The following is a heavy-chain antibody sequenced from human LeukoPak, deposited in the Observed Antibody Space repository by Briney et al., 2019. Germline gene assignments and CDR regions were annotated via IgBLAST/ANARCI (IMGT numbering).Heavy chain of an antibody. Sequence: PGGSLRLSCAASGFTFSDYYMSWIRQAPVKGLEWVSYISSSGSTIYYADSVKGRFTISRDNAKNLLYLLMNSLRVEGTAVYYCARGHYSGFEYWGQGSLVTVSS. J-gene: IGHJ4*02. CDR1: GFTFSDYY. V-gene: IGHV3-11*04. CDR2: ISSSGSTI. CDR3: ARGHYSGFEY. D-gene: IGHD2-21*01.